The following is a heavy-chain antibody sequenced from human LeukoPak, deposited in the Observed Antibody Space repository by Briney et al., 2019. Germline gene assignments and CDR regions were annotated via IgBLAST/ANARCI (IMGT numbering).Heavy chain of an antibody. V-gene: IGHV1-18*01. J-gene: IGHJ3*02. Sequence: GSSVKVSCKASGYTFTSYGISWVRQAPGQGLEWMGWISAYNGNTNYAQKLQGRVTMTTDTSTSTAYMELRSLRSDDTAVYYCARLATRGSSWYLGAFDIWGQGTMVTVSS. CDR1: GYTFTSYG. CDR2: ISAYNGNT. D-gene: IGHD6-13*01. CDR3: ARLATRGSSWYLGAFDI.